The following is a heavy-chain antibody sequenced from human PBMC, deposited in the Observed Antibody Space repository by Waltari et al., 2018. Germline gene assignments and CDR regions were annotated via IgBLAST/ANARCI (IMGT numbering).Heavy chain of an antibody. CDR3: ARADPGEPMVVTPADAFDI. CDR2: INSGGSSR. Sequence: EVQLVESGGGLVQPGGSLRLSCAASGFTFSSYWMHWVCPAQGKGRVWVSRINSGGSSRSYADSLKGRFTISRANAKNTLYLQMNSLRAEDTAVYYCARADPGEPMVVTPADAFDIWGQGTMVTVSS. V-gene: IGHV3-74*01. J-gene: IGHJ3*02. CDR1: GFTFSSYW. D-gene: IGHD2-21*02.